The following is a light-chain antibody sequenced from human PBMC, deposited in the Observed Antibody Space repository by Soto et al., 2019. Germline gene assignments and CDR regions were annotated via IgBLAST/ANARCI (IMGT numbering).Light chain of an antibody. Sequence: QSVLTQPPSASGTPGQRVNISCSGRSSNIGSNYVYWYRQFPGTAPKLLIYSSNQRPSGVPDRFSGSKSGTSASLAISGLRSEDEADYYCAAWDDSMSGVVFGGGTKLTVL. V-gene: IGLV1-47*02. CDR2: SSN. J-gene: IGLJ2*01. CDR1: SSNIGSNY. CDR3: AAWDDSMSGVV.